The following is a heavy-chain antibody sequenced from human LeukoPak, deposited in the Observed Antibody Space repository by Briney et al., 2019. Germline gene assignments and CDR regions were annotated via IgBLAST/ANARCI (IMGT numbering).Heavy chain of an antibody. CDR3: AKAKRNIAVAGTSFDY. D-gene: IGHD6-19*01. CDR1: GFTFDDYA. CDR2: ISWNSGSI. J-gene: IGHJ4*02. Sequence: GGSLRLSCAASGFTFDDYAMHWVRQAPGKGLEWVSGISWNSGSIDYADSVKGRFTISRDNAKNSLYLQMNSLRAEDTALYYCAKAKRNIAVAGTSFDYWGQGTLVTVSS. V-gene: IGHV3-9*01.